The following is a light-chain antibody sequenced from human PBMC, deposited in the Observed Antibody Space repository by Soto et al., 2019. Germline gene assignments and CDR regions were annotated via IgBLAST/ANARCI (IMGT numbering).Light chain of an antibody. CDR1: QSVSSY. CDR3: QQRVAWPPIT. J-gene: IGKJ5*01. CDR2: DAS. V-gene: IGKV3-11*01. Sequence: EIVLTQSPATLSLSPGERATLSCRASQSVSSYLAWYQQKPGQAPRLLIYDASNRATGIPARFSGSGSGTDFTLTISSLEPEDFAVYYCQQRVAWPPITFGQGTRLDIK.